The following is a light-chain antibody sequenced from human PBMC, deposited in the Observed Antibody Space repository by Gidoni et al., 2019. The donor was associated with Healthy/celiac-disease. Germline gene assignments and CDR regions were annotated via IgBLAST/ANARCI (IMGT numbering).Light chain of an antibody. CDR1: SSNIESNT. CDR3: AAWDDSLNGPVV. V-gene: IGLV1-44*01. CDR2: SNN. Sequence: QSVLTQPPSAPGTPGQRVTISCSGSSSNIESNTVNWYQQLPGTAPKLLIYSNNQRPSGVPDRFSGSKSGTSASLAISGLQSEDEADYYCAAWDDSLNGPVVFGGGTKLTVL. J-gene: IGLJ2*01.